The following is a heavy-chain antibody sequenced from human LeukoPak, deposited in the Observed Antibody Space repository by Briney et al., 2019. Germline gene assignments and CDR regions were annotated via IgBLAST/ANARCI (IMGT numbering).Heavy chain of an antibody. D-gene: IGHD3-9*01. CDR1: GFTFDDYG. CDR2: INGNGGST. Sequence: PGGSLRLSCAASGFTFDDYGMSWVRQAPRKGLEWVSGINGNGGSTGYADSVKGRFTISRDNAKTSLYLQMNSLRAEDTALYYCARGYYAILTGYYEDYYYMDVWGKGTTVTVSS. V-gene: IGHV3-20*04. CDR3: ARGYYAILTGYYEDYYYMDV. J-gene: IGHJ6*03.